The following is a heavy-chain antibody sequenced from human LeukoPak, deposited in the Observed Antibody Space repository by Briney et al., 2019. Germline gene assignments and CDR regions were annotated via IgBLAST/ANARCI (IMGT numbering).Heavy chain of an antibody. V-gene: IGHV4-4*02. J-gene: IGHJ6*02. D-gene: IGHD4-17*01. CDR2: IYHSGST. CDR1: GGSISSSNW. CDR3: ARDYGDYGTFYYGMDV. Sequence: SETLSLTCAVSGGSISSSNWWSWVRQPPGKGLEWIGEIYHSGSTNYNPSLKSRVTISVDKSKNQFSLKLSSVTAADTAVYYCARDYGDYGTFYYGMDVWGQGTTVTVSS.